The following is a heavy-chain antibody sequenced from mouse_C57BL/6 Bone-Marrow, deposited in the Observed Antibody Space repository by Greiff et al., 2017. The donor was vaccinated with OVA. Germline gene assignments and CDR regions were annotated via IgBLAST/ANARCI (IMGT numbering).Heavy chain of an antibody. CDR2: INPNNGGT. D-gene: IGHD1-1*01. V-gene: IGHV1-18*01. CDR3: ARGDYYGSRPFDY. CDR1: GYTFTDYN. Sequence: EVKLQESGPELVKPGASVKIPCKASGYTFTDYNMDWVKQSHGKSLEWIGDINPNNGGTIYNQKFKGKATLTVDKSSSTAYMELRSLTSEDTAVYYCARGDYYGSRPFDYWGQGTTLTVSS. J-gene: IGHJ2*01.